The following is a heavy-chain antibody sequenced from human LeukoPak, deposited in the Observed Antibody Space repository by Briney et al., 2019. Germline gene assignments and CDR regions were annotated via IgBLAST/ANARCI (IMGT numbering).Heavy chain of an antibody. Sequence: GGSLRLSCAVSGFTVSSNYMNWVRQAPGKGLEWVSIIYSGGSTDYAASVKDRFTISRDNSKNTVYLQMNSLRAEDAAVYYCARDPTGSYYKWLDPWGQGTLVTVSS. CDR3: ARDPTGSYYKWLDP. D-gene: IGHD1-26*01. J-gene: IGHJ5*02. CDR2: IYSGGST. CDR1: GFTVSSNY. V-gene: IGHV3-53*01.